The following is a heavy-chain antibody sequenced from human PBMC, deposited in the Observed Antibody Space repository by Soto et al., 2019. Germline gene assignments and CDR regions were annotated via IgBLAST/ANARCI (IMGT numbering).Heavy chain of an antibody. V-gene: IGHV5-10-1*01. J-gene: IGHJ4*02. CDR2: IDPSDSYT. Sequence: PGESLKISCKGSVYSFTSYCISWLRQMPVKGLEWMGRIDPSDSYTNYSPSFQGHVTISADKPISTAYLQWSSLKASDTAMYYCARNPSTVRIEYWGQGTMVTVSS. CDR1: VYSFTSYC. CDR3: ARNPSTVRIEY.